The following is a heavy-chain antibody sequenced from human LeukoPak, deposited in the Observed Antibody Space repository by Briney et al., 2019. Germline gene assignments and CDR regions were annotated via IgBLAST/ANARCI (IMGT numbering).Heavy chain of an antibody. Sequence: PGGSLRLSCAASGYTFDDYAMHWVRQAPGKGLEWVSGISWNSGSIGYADSVKGRFTISRDNAKNSLHLQMNSLRAEDTALYYCYRAFDIWGPGTMVTVSS. V-gene: IGHV3-9*01. CDR3: YRAFDI. CDR2: ISWNSGSI. CDR1: GYTFDDYA. D-gene: IGHD3-16*02. J-gene: IGHJ3*02.